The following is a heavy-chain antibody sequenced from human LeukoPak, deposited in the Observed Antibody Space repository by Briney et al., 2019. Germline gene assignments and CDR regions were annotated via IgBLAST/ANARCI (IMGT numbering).Heavy chain of an antibody. CDR3: ATIHWYYYGMDV. CDR1: GYTIPELS. D-gene: IGHD2-21*01. J-gene: IGHJ6*02. V-gene: IGHV1-24*01. Sequence: ASVKLSCPVSGYTIPELSIQWVRQAPGKGVGWLGCFDPEDGETVYAQKFQGRVTMPEDTSTDTAYMELSSLRSEDTAVYYCATIHWYYYGMDVWGQGTTVTVSS. CDR2: FDPEDGET.